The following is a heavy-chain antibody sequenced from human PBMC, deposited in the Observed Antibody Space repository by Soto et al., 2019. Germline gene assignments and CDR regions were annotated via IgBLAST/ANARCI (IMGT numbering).Heavy chain of an antibody. Sequence: SVKVSCKDTGGLFSSYAVSWVRQAPGQGLEWMGGIIPVFDTVYYAQKFQGRVTITADGSTNTAYMELSSLRSEDTAMYYCARGGSGYVWFNEFWGQGTLVTVSS. D-gene: IGHD3-22*01. CDR2: IIPVFDTV. J-gene: IGHJ4*02. CDR1: GGLFSSYA. V-gene: IGHV1-69*13. CDR3: ARGGSGYVWFNEF.